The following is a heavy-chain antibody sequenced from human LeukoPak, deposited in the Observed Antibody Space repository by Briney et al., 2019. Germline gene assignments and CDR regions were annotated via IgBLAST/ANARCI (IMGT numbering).Heavy chain of an antibody. CDR2: IKEDGSDK. CDR3: ARFRTLGA. D-gene: IGHD3-3*01. J-gene: IGHJ5*02. CDR1: GFTFSTSW. V-gene: IGHV3-7*01. Sequence: GSLRLSCAASGFTFSTSWMSWVRQAPGKGLEWVASIKEDGSDKYYVDSVKGRFTISRDNAKNSLYLQMRSLRAEDTAVYYCARFRTLGAWGQGTLVTVSS.